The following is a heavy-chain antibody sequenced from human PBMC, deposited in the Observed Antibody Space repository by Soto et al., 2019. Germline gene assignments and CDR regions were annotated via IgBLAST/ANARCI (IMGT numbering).Heavy chain of an antibody. J-gene: IGHJ6*02. CDR1: GFTFSSYG. CDR2: ISYDGSNK. Sequence: QVQLVESGGGVVQPGRSLRLSCAASGFTFSSYGIHWVRQAPGKGLEWVAVISYDGSNKYYADSVKGRFTISRDNSKNTLYLQMNSLRAEDTAVYYCAKDVVVGATPGLGDYYYYYGMDVWGQGTTVTVSS. V-gene: IGHV3-30*18. D-gene: IGHD1-26*01. CDR3: AKDVVVGATPGLGDYYYYYGMDV.